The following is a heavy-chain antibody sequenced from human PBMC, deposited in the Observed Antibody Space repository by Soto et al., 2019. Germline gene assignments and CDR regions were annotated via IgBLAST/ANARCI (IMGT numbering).Heavy chain of an antibody. Sequence: QVQLVQSGAEVKKPGASVKVSCKASGYTFTSYGISWVRQSPGQGLEWMGWISAYNGNTNYAQKLQGRVTMTTDTSTSTAYMELRSLRSDDTAVYYCARDKPQDIVLVRAAPIPDLYNWFDPWGQGTLVTVSS. CDR2: ISAYNGNT. CDR3: ARDKPQDIVLVRAAPIPDLYNWFDP. CDR1: GYTFTSYG. J-gene: IGHJ5*02. D-gene: IGHD2-2*01. V-gene: IGHV1-18*01.